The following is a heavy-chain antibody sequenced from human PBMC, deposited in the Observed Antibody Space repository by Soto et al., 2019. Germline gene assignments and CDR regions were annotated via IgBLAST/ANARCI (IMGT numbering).Heavy chain of an antibody. CDR1: GGSISSYY. CDR3: ARDTPYKYCSSTSCLNNGMDV. J-gene: IGHJ6*02. Sequence: PSDTLSLTCTASGGSISSYYWSWIRQPPGKGLEWIGYIYYSGSTNYNPSLKSRVTISVDTSKNQFSLKLSSVTAADTAVYYCARDTPYKYCSSTSCLNNGMDVWGQGTTDTVPS. D-gene: IGHD2-2*01. CDR2: IYYSGST. V-gene: IGHV4-59*01.